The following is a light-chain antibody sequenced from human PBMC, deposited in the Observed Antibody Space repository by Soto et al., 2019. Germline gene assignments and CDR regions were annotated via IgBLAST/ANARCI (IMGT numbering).Light chain of an antibody. CDR3: QQYNTYSRT. J-gene: IGKJ1*01. V-gene: IGKV1-5*01. Sequence: DIQMTQSPSTLSASVGDRATITCRASQSISNWLAWFQQKPGRAPKVLIYDASTLESGVPSRFSGSASGTEFSLTISSLQPDDFATEYCQQYNTYSRTFGQGTKVEIK. CDR2: DAS. CDR1: QSISNW.